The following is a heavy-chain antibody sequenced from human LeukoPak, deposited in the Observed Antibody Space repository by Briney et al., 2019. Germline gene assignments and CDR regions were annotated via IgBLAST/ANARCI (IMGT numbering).Heavy chain of an antibody. J-gene: IGHJ4*02. Sequence: GGSLRLSCAASGFTFSSYGMHWVRQAPGKGLEWVAVIWYDGSNKYYADSVKGRFTISRDNSKNTLYLQMNSLRAEDTAVYYCARGRWQSVWFGEQPAYYFDYWGQGTLVTVSS. D-gene: IGHD3-10*01. CDR1: GFTFSSYG. CDR2: IWYDGSNK. CDR3: ARGRWQSVWFGEQPAYYFDY. V-gene: IGHV3-33*01.